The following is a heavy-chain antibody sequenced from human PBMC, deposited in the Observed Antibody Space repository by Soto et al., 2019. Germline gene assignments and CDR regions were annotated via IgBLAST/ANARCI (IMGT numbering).Heavy chain of an antibody. J-gene: IGHJ4*02. Sequence: ASVKVSCKASGYTFTSYAMHWVRQAPGQRLEWMAWINAGNGNTKYSQKFQGRVTITRDTSASTAYMELSSLRSEDTAVYYCARDPDYGDYGTSPADDYWGQGTLVTVSS. CDR1: GYTFTSYA. V-gene: IGHV1-3*01. CDR3: ARDPDYGDYGTSPADDY. D-gene: IGHD4-17*01. CDR2: INAGNGNT.